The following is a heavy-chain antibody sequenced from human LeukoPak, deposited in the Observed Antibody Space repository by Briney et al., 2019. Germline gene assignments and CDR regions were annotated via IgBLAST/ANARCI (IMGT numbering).Heavy chain of an antibody. J-gene: IGHJ4*02. CDR1: GFTFDNYW. Sequence: GGSLRLSCVASGFTFDNYWVHWVRQAPGKGLVWVSRISRDGRTTNYADSVKGRFTISRDNAKSTLYLQMNILKAEDTAIYYCARGPPYAGGYYVGDYWGQGILVTVSS. CDR2: ISRDGRTT. V-gene: IGHV3-74*01. D-gene: IGHD1-26*01. CDR3: ARGPPYAGGYYVGDY.